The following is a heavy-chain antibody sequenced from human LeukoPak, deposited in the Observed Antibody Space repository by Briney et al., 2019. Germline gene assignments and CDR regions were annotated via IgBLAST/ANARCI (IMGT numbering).Heavy chain of an antibody. CDR3: ARDRQYCSGGSCYPLFDY. CDR2: ISSSSSYI. Sequence: GGSLRLSCAASGFTFSSYSMNWVRQAPGKGLEWVSSISSSSSYIYYADSVKGRFTISRDNAKDSLYLQMNSLRAEDTAVYYCARDRQYCSGGSCYPLFDYWGQGTLVTVSS. D-gene: IGHD2-15*01. J-gene: IGHJ4*02. CDR1: GFTFSSYS. V-gene: IGHV3-21*01.